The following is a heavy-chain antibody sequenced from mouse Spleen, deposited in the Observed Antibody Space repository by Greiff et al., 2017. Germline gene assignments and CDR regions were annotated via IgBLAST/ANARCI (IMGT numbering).Heavy chain of an antibody. V-gene: IGHV5-16*01. J-gene: IGHJ2*01. CDR2: INYDGSST. D-gene: IGHD2-3*01. CDR3: ARGGDGYFDY. CDR1: GFTFSDYY. Sequence: EVQLVESEGGLVQPGSSMKLSCTASGFTFSDYYMAWVRQVPEKGLEWVANINYDGSSTYYLDSLKSRFIISRDNAKNILYLQMSSLKSEDTATYYCARGGDGYFDYWGQGTTLTVSS.